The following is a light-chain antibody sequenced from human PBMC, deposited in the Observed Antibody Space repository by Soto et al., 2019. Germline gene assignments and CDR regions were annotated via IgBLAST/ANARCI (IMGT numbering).Light chain of an antibody. CDR1: SSNIGAGYD. V-gene: IGLV1-40*01. Sequence: QSVLTQPPSVSGAPGQRVTISCTGSSSNIGAGYDVHWYQQLPGTAPKLLIYAHNNRPPGVPDRFSGSKSGTSASLAITGLQAEDEAGYYCQSYGCSLSGWVFGGGTQLTGL. J-gene: IGLJ2*01. CDR2: AHN. CDR3: QSYGCSLSGWV.